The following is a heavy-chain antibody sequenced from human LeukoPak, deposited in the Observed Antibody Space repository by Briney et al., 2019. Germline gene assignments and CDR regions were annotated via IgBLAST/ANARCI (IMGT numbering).Heavy chain of an antibody. CDR2: IYHSGTT. Sequence: PSGTLSLTCAVSGGSISSNNWWSWVRQPPGKGLEWIGEIYHSGTTNYNPSLRSRVTISVDKSKNQFSLKLSSVTAADTAVYYCVGGITVIRGVFDYWGQGALVTVSS. CDR3: VGGITVIRGVFDY. CDR1: GGSISSNNW. V-gene: IGHV4-4*02. J-gene: IGHJ4*02. D-gene: IGHD3-10*01.